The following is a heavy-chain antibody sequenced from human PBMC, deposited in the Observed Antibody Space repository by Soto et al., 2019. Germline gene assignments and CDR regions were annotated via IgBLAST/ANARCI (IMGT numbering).Heavy chain of an antibody. V-gene: IGHV3-30-3*01. D-gene: IGHD4-17*01. J-gene: IGHJ5*02. CDR2: VSHDGTTK. CDR3: ARERDYGDNSGAP. CDR1: GFTFTAYA. Sequence: GGSLRLSCAASGFTFTAYAMHWVRQAPGKGLEWVAVVSHDGTTKTHADAVKGRFTISRDNSKNTMYLQMNNVSAEDTAVYYCARERDYGDNSGAPWGQGTLVTAPQ.